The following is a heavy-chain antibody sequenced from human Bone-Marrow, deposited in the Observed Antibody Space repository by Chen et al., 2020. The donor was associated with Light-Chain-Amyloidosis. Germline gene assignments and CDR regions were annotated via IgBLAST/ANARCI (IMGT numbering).Heavy chain of an antibody. J-gene: IGHJ4*02. D-gene: IGHD5-12*01. CDR1: GGSLSSSTYY. V-gene: IGHV4-39*01. CDR2: IYYSGGT. CDR3: AGHSGYHYFDN. Sequence: QLQLQESGPGLVKPSETLSLTCTVSGGSLSSSTYYWGWIRQPPGKGLEWIGTIYYSGGTYYNPSLKSRVTISVDTSKNQFSLNLSSVTAADTAVYYCAGHSGYHYFDNWGQGTPVTVSS.